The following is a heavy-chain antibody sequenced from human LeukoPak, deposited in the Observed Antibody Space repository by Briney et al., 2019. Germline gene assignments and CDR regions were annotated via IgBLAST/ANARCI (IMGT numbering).Heavy chain of an antibody. J-gene: IGHJ4*02. Sequence: GGSLRLSCAASGFTFSSYAMSWVRQAPGKGLEWVSAFSGSGGITHYADSVKGRFTMSRESSKNTVYLRMNSLRVEDTAVYYCAKEFLSGYRLTYFDYWGQGTLVTVSS. CDR2: FSGSGGIT. CDR1: GFTFSSYA. D-gene: IGHD3-3*01. CDR3: AKEFLSGYRLTYFDY. V-gene: IGHV3-23*01.